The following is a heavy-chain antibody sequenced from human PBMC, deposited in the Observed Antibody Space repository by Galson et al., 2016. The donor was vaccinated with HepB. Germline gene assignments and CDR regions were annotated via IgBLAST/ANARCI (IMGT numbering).Heavy chain of an antibody. D-gene: IGHD3-16*01. J-gene: IGHJ4*02. CDR3: AKDRQGESRFDVSASPDF. V-gene: IGHV3-66*01. CDR1: GFAVNTIY. Sequence: SLRLSCAASGFAVNTIYMSWVRQAPQKGLEWVSVTWPGGRTDYADSVEGRFTVSRDTSKNTLFLQMNAMRGEDTAVYYWAKDRQGESRFDVSASPDFWGRGTLVTVSS. CDR2: TWPGGRT.